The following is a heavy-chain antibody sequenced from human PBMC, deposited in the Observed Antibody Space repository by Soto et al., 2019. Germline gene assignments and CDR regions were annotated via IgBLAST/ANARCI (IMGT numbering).Heavy chain of an antibody. CDR2: IIPIFGTA. Sequence: QVQLVQSGAEVKKPGSSVKVSCKASGGTFSSYAISWVRQAPGQGLEWMGGIIPIFGTANYAQKFQGRVTITADESTSTAYRELSSLRSEDTAVYYCARDLVGYSSGWYLGGGYFDYWGQGTLVTVSS. D-gene: IGHD6-19*01. CDR3: ARDLVGYSSGWYLGGGYFDY. V-gene: IGHV1-69*12. CDR1: GGTFSSYA. J-gene: IGHJ4*02.